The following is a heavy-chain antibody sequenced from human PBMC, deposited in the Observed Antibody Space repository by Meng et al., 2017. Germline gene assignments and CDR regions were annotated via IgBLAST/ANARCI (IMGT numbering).Heavy chain of an antibody. D-gene: IGHD2-2*01. CDR3: ARVVVVPAAKYWFDP. Sequence: SETLSLTCTVSGGSISSYYWSWIRQPPGKGLEWIGYIYYSGSTNYNPSLKSRVTISVDTPKNQFSLELSSVTAADTAVYYCARVVVVPAAKYWFDPWGQGTLVTVPS. CDR2: IYYSGST. CDR1: GGSISSYY. V-gene: IGHV4-59*01. J-gene: IGHJ5*02.